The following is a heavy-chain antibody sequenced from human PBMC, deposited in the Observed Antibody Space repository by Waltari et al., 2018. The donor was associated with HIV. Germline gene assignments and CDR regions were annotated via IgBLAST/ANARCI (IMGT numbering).Heavy chain of an antibody. CDR3: AKDRTRYCNEATCPFSLDY. Sequence: EVLLVDSGGVLVQLGGSLAPPCAASGVTFVSSALHSVRHAPGKGRDWVSLITWDGGSTDYADAMKGRFTISRDNSKHSLYLKMNRLRVEDSALYVCAKDRTRYCNEATCPFSLDYWGQGTLVTVSS. CDR2: ITWDGGST. J-gene: IGHJ4*02. V-gene: IGHV3-43D*04. CDR1: GVTFVSSA. D-gene: IGHD2-15*01.